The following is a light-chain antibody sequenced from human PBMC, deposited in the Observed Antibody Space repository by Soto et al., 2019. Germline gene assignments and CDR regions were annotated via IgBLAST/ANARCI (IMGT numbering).Light chain of an antibody. J-gene: IGLJ2*01. CDR3: GTWDSSLSAVV. V-gene: IGLV1-51*01. CDR1: SSNIGNNY. CDR2: DND. Sequence: QSVLTQPPSVSAAPGQKLTISCSGSSSNIGNNYVSWYRQLPGTAPKVLIYDNDKRPSGIPDRFSGSKSGTSATLGITGLQTGDEAHYYCGTWDSSLSAVVFGGGTKLTVL.